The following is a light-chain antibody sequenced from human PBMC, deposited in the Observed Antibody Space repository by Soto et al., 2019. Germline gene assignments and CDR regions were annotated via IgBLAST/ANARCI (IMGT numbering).Light chain of an antibody. CDR1: QSISTY. CDR2: GAS. Sequence: DIQMTQSPSSLSASVGDRITITCRAGQSISTYLNWYQHKPGKAPRLLIYGASTLQDGVPPRFSGSRSGTDFTLTIDNLQPEDFATYSCQQSFSLPLTFGGGTKIEIK. CDR3: QQSFSLPLT. J-gene: IGKJ4*01. V-gene: IGKV1-39*01.